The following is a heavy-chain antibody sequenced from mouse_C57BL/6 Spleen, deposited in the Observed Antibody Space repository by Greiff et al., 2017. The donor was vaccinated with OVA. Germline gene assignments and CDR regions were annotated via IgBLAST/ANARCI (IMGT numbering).Heavy chain of an antibody. CDR3: ARPDYYGSSYGYFDV. V-gene: IGHV1-26*01. CDR1: GYTFTDYY. Sequence: VQLQQSGPELVKPGASVKISCKASGYTFTDYYMNWVKQSHGKSLEWIGDINPNNGGTSYNQKFKGKATLTVDKSSSTAYMELRSLTSEDSAVYYCARPDYYGSSYGYFDVWGTGTTVTVSS. CDR2: INPNNGGT. J-gene: IGHJ1*03. D-gene: IGHD1-1*01.